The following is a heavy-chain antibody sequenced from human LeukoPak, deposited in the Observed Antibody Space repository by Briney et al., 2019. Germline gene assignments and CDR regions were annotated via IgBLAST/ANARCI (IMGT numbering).Heavy chain of an antibody. CDR1: GFTFSSYS. CDR3: AREMATYCSSTSCWFDP. J-gene: IGHJ5*02. Sequence: GGSLRLSCAASGFTFSSYSMNWVRQAPGKGLEWVSYISSSSSTIYYADSVKGRFTISRDNAKNSLYLQMNSLRAEDTAVYYCAREMATYCSSTSCWFDPWGRGTLVTVSS. D-gene: IGHD2-2*01. V-gene: IGHV3-48*01. CDR2: ISSSSSTI.